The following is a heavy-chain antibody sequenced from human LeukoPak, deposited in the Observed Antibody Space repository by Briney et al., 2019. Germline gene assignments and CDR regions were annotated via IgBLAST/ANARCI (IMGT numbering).Heavy chain of an antibody. J-gene: IGHJ4*02. CDR2: ISWVGNR. CDR3: AHSLRRPSCSGGNCYYFDY. D-gene: IGHD2-15*01. CDR1: VFSIITKGVG. V-gene: IGHV2-5*02. Sequence: SGPALVNPTQTLPLTCTVTVFSIITKGVGAGWIRQAPGTALEWLAIISWVGNRRYNSSLRSRLTITSDNSKNQVFLTMTNMDPVDTATYFCAHSLRRPSCSGGNCYYFDYWGQGTLVTVSS.